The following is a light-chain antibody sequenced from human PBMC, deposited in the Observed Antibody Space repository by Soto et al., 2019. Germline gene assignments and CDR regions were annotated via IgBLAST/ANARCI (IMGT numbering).Light chain of an antibody. CDR2: AAS. Sequence: DIQMTQSPSSLSASLGDSATITCRASQSISSYLNWYQQKQGNAPHLLIYAASSLQSRVPSRFSGSGSGTDFTLTISNLKPEDFETYYCQQSYSPPRTFGQGTKVDIK. V-gene: IGKV1-39*01. CDR1: QSISSY. J-gene: IGKJ1*01. CDR3: QQSYSPPRT.